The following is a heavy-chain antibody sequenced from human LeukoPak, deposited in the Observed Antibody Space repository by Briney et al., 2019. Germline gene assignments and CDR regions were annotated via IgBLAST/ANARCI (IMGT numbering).Heavy chain of an antibody. CDR2: INHSGST. D-gene: IGHD2-8*02. J-gene: IGHJ5*02. Sequence: SETLSLTCAVYGGSFSGYYWSWIRQPPGKGLEWIGEINHSGSTNYNPSLKSRVTISVDTYKNQFSLKLSSVTAADTAVYYCARRRPSFNPGGVWFDPWGQGTLVTVSS. V-gene: IGHV4-34*01. CDR1: GGSFSGYY. CDR3: ARRRPSFNPGGVWFDP.